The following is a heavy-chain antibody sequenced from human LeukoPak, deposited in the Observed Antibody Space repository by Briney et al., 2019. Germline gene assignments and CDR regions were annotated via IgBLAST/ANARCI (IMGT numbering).Heavy chain of an antibody. CDR2: INHSGST. J-gene: IGHJ4*02. Sequence: SETLSLTCAVYGGSSSGYYWSWIRQPQGKGLEWIGEINHSGSTNYDPSLKSRVTISVDTSKNQFSLKLSSVTAADTAVYYCARLATFGGAHYDYWGQGTLVTVSS. V-gene: IGHV4-34*01. CDR3: ARLATFGGAHYDY. D-gene: IGHD3-16*01. CDR1: GGSSSGYY.